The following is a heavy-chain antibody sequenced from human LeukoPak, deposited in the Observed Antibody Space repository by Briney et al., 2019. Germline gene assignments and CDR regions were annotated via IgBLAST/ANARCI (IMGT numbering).Heavy chain of an antibody. V-gene: IGHV5-51*01. CDR2: TYPGDSDT. CDR3: ARGATLVYNWFDP. J-gene: IGHJ5*02. Sequence: GESLKISCKGSGYSFTSYWIGWVRQMPGKGLEWMGITYPGDSDTRYSPSFQGQVTISADKSISTAYLQWSSLKASDTAMYHCARGATLVYNWFDPWGQRTLVTVSS. D-gene: IGHD1-26*01. CDR1: GYSFTSYW.